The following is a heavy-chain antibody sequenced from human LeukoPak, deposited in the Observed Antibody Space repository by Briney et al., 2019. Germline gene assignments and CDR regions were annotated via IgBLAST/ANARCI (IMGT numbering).Heavy chain of an antibody. CDR2: IIPIFGTT. CDR1: GGTFSSYA. CDR3: ARVVGLTGYSSSWYSGYYYYMDV. J-gene: IGHJ6*03. Sequence: SVKVSCKASGGTFSSYAISWVRQAPGQGLEWRGGIIPIFGTTNYAQKFQDRVPITADKSTSTAYMELSSLRSEDTAVYYCARVVGLTGYSSSWYSGYYYYMDVWGKGTTVTVSS. V-gene: IGHV1-69*06. D-gene: IGHD6-13*01.